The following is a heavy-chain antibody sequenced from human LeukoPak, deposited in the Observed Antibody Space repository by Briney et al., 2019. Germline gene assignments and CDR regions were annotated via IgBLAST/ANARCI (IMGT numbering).Heavy chain of an antibody. J-gene: IGHJ5*02. CDR1: GFSFSSYA. D-gene: IGHD6-13*01. V-gene: IGHV3-23*01. CDR2: ISGSGGST. Sequence: GASLRLSCAASGFSFSSYAMSWVRQAPGKGLEWVSAISGSGGSTYYADSVKGRFTISRDNSKNTLHLQMNSLRAEDTAVYYCAKDRYSSSWYNWFDPWGQGTLVTVSS. CDR3: AKDRYSSSWYNWFDP.